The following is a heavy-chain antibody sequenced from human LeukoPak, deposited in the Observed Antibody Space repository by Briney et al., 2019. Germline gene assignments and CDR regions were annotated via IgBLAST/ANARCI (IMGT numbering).Heavy chain of an antibody. J-gene: IGHJ4*02. CDR2: IHYSGST. V-gene: IGHV4-39*07. CDR1: GASINSGTYY. Sequence: SETLSLTCTVSGASINSGTYYWGWIRQPPGKGLEWIGSIHYSGSTYYNPSLKSRVTISVDTSKNQFSLKLSSVTAADTAVYYCARGPTRYDFWSGYYRDWGQGTLVTVSS. CDR3: ARGPTRYDFWSGYYRD. D-gene: IGHD3-3*01.